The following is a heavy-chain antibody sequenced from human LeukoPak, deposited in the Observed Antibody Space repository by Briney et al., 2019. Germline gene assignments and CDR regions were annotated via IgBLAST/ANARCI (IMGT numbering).Heavy chain of an antibody. J-gene: IGHJ6*02. CDR3: ARVHVDTAMVLDHYGMDV. D-gene: IGHD5-18*01. CDR2: INPNSGGT. CDR1: GGTFSSYA. V-gene: IGHV1-2*04. Sequence: ASVKVSCKASGGTFSSYAISWVRQAPGQGLEWMGWINPNSGGTNYAQKFQGWVTMTRDTSISTAYMELSRLRSDDTAVYYCARVHVDTAMVLDHYGMDVWGQGTTVTVSS.